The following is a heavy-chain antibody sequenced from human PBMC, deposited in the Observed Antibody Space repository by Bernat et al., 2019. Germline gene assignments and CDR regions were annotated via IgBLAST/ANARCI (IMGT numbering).Heavy chain of an antibody. CDR1: GFTFRTYA. J-gene: IGHJ4*02. V-gene: IGHV3-23*04. D-gene: IGHD3-3*01. Sequence: EVQLVESGGGLVQPGGSLRLSCAASGFTFRTYAMSWVRQAPGKGLEWVSSISGSGDSTYYADSVKGRFTISRDNSKNTLYLQMNSLRAEDTAVYYCAKGFLKQLCDYWGQGTLVTVSS. CDR3: AKGFLKQLCDY. CDR2: ISGSGDST.